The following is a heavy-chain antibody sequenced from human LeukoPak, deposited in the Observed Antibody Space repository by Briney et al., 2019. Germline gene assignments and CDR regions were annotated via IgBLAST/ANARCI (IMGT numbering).Heavy chain of an antibody. D-gene: IGHD3-10*01. V-gene: IGHV3-9*01. Sequence: GGSLRLSCAASGFTFDDYAMHWVRQAPGKGLEWVSGISWNSGSIGYADSVKGRFTNSRDNAKNSLYLQMNSLRAEDTALYYCAKDRRRYGSGGSCMDVWGQGTTVTVSS. CDR3: AKDRRRYGSGGSCMDV. CDR2: ISWNSGSI. J-gene: IGHJ6*02. CDR1: GFTFDDYA.